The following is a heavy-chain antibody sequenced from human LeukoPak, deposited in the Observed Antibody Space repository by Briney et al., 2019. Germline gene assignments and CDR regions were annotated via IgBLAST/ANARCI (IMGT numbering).Heavy chain of an antibody. Sequence: PGGSLRLSCAASGFTFSNAWMNWVRQAPGKGLEWVGRIKSKTDGGTTDYAAPVKGRFTISRDNAKNSLYLQMNSLRAEDTALYYCAKADAWGQGTLVTVSS. CDR3: AKADA. CDR2: IKSKTDGGTT. V-gene: IGHV3-15*07. J-gene: IGHJ5*02. CDR1: GFTFSNAW.